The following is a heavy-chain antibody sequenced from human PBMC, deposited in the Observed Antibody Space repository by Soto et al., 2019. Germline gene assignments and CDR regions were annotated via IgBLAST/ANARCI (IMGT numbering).Heavy chain of an antibody. J-gene: IGHJ4*02. CDR2: ISSDGRST. CDR1: GLTFSSYW. Sequence: EVQLVESGGGLVQPGGSLRLSCAASGLTFSSYWMHWVRQGPGKGLVWVSRISSDGRSTDYADSVKGRFTISRDNAKSTLYLQMNSLRAEDTAVYYCARVRDCNAGGCYSHFDYWGQGSLVTVSS. V-gene: IGHV3-74*01. D-gene: IGHD2-15*01. CDR3: ARVRDCNAGGCYSHFDY.